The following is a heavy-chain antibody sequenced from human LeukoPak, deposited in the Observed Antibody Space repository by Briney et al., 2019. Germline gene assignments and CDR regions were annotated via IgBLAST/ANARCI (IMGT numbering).Heavy chain of an antibody. CDR2: IYYSGST. D-gene: IGHD3-3*01. CDR1: GGSISSSSYY. V-gene: IGHV4-39*01. J-gene: IGHJ5*02. CDR3: ARRTQERITIFGVVTGGWFDP. Sequence: SETLSLTCTASGGSISSSSYYWGWIRQPPGKGLEWIGSIYYSGSTYYNPSLKSRVTISVDTSKNQFSLKLSSVTAADTAVYYCARRTQERITIFGVVTGGWFDPWGQGTLVTVSS.